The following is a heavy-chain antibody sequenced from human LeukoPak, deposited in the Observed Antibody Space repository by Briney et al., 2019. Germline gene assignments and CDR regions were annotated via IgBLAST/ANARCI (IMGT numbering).Heavy chain of an antibody. Sequence: SETLSLTCTVSGGSISTYYWSWIRQPPGKGLEWIGYIFYIGSTNYNPSLKSRVTISVDTSKNQFSLKLSSVTAADTAVYYCARHEAAMVYFDYWGQGTLVTVSS. CDR3: ARHEAAMVYFDY. CDR1: GGSISTYY. D-gene: IGHD5-18*01. CDR2: IFYIGST. V-gene: IGHV4-59*08. J-gene: IGHJ4*02.